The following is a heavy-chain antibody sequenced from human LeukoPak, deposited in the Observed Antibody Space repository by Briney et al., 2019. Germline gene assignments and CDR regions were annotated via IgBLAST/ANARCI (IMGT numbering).Heavy chain of an antibody. D-gene: IGHD5-24*01. CDR3: AREVREMATKNYYYYYMDV. J-gene: IGHJ6*03. CDR1: GGSFSGYY. Sequence: SGTLSLTCAVYGGSFSGYYWSWIRQPPGKGLEWIGEINHSGSTNYNPSLKSRVTISVDTSKNQFSLKLSSVTAADTAVYYCAREVREMATKNYYYYYMDVWGKGTTVTISS. CDR2: INHSGST. V-gene: IGHV4-34*01.